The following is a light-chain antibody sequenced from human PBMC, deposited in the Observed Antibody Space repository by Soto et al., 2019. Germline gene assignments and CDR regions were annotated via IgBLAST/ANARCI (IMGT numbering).Light chain of an antibody. CDR1: QSVGSD. Sequence: EIVLTHSPATLSVSPGERATLSFSSSQSVGSDLAWYQQKPGQAPRLVIYGASNRATGIPARFSGSGSGTDFTLTISSLQSEDFAVYYCQQYNNWHQTFGQGTKVDIK. CDR3: QQYNNWHQT. CDR2: GAS. J-gene: IGKJ1*01. V-gene: IGKV3D-15*01.